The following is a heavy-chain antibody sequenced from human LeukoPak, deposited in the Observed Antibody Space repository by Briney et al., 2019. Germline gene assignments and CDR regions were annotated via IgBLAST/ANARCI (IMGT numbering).Heavy chain of an antibody. CDR2: ISGSGGST. J-gene: IGHJ1*01. CDR3: AKVGDRYYYDTDGDFQH. V-gene: IGHV3-23*01. Sequence: SGGSLRFSCAASGFTFSSYAMSWVRQAPGKGLEWVSAISGSGGSTYYADSVKGRFTISRDNSKNTLYLQMNSLRAEDTAVYYCAKVGDRYYYDTDGDFQHWGQGTLVTVSS. D-gene: IGHD3-22*01. CDR1: GFTFSSYA.